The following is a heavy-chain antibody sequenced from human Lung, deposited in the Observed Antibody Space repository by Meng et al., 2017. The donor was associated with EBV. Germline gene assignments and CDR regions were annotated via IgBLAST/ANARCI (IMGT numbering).Heavy chain of an antibody. J-gene: IGHJ4*02. CDR1: GGSFSAYY. D-gene: IGHD3-9*01. CDR2: INHSGST. V-gene: IGHV4-34*01. Sequence: QGHLQHLGPGLFKPSLTLSLTCGGYGGSFSAYYWNWIRQSPGKGLEWIGEINHSGSTNSNPSLQSRVTISVDTSKNQFSLKLSSVTAANTAVYYCARGAEPILTGYYLPYWGQGTLVTVSS. CDR3: ARGAEPILTGYYLPY.